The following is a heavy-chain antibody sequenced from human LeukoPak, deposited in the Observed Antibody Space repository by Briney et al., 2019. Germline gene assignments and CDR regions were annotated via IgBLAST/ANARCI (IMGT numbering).Heavy chain of an antibody. CDR2: IFYTGST. J-gene: IGHJ4*02. CDR3: ARLRDTGTTFRIFDC. V-gene: IGHV4-61*01. CDR1: GGSVSSGSYY. Sequence: PSETLSLTCTVSGGSVSSGSYYWSWIRQPPGNRLEWIGYIFYTGSTNYNPSLKSRLTMSVDTSKSQFSLKLSSVTAGDTAIYYCARLRDTGTTFRIFDCWGQGALVTVSS. D-gene: IGHD1-1*01.